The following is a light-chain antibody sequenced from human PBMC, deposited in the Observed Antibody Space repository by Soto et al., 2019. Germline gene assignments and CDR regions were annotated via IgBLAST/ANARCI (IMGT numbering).Light chain of an antibody. CDR2: EVS. CDR1: SSDVGGYNY. J-gene: IGLJ3*02. V-gene: IGLV2-14*01. Sequence: QSVLTEPGSVSGSLGQSITISCTGTSSDVGGYNYVSWYQQHPGKAPNLMIYEVSHRPPGVSNRFSDSKSGNTAPLTISGLQADDEADYYCSSYTTGSTLFGGGTKLTVL. CDR3: SSYTTGSTL.